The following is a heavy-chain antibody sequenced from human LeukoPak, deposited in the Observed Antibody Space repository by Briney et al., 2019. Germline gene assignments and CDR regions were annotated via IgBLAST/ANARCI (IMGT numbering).Heavy chain of an antibody. CDR1: GFTFSSYA. CDR3: AKGPPYYDYVWGSYRLDY. D-gene: IGHD3-16*02. Sequence: GGSLRLSCAASGFTFSSYAMSWVRQAPGKGLEWVSAISGSGGSTYYADSVKGRFTIYRDNSKNTLYLQMNSLRAEDTAVYYCAKGPPYYDYVWGSYRLDYWGQGTLVTVSS. CDR2: ISGSGGST. J-gene: IGHJ4*02. V-gene: IGHV3-23*01.